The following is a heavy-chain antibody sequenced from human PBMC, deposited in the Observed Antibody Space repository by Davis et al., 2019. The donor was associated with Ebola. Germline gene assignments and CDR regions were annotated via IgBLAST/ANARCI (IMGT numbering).Heavy chain of an antibody. D-gene: IGHD6-6*01. Sequence: ASEKVSCKASGYTYTSYTMHWVRHAHGQKLEWMGWFNAGNGDTGSSQTFQDRVTITTDTSASTGYMELNSLRSDDTAVYYCARRQLGSYKYGFDVWGQGTTVTVSS. V-gene: IGHV1-3*01. CDR3: ARRQLGSYKYGFDV. CDR2: FNAGNGDT. J-gene: IGHJ6*02. CDR1: GYTYTSYT.